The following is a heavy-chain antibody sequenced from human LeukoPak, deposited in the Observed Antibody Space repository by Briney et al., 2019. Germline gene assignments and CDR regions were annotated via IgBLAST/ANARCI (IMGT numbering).Heavy chain of an antibody. D-gene: IGHD2-2*01. CDR1: GGSISSTGYY. J-gene: IGHJ4*02. CDR2: IYYSGST. V-gene: IGHV4-31*03. CDR3: ARRLVRDYFDY. Sequence: SETLSLTCTVSGGSISSTGYYWSWIRQHPERGLEWIGYIYYSGSTYYNPSLKSRLTISVDRSKNQFSLKLRSVTAADTAVYYCARRLVRDYFDYWGQGTLVTVSS.